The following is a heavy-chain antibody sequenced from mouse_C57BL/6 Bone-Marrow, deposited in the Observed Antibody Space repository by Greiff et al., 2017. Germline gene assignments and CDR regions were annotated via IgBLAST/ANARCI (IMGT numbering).Heavy chain of an antibody. D-gene: IGHD2-3*01. V-gene: IGHV14-4*01. CDR3: SSVDGNYFDF. CDR2: IDPEIGDT. Sequence: VQLQQSGAELVRPGASVKLSCTASGFNIKDDYIHWVKQRPEQGLEWIGWIDPEIGDTAYASKFQGKATITSDTSSNTAYLQLSSLTSEDTAVYYCSSVDGNYFDFWGQGTPLTVAS. J-gene: IGHJ2*01. CDR1: GFNIKDDY.